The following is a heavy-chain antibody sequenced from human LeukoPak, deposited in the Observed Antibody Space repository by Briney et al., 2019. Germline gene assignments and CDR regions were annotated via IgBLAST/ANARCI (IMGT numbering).Heavy chain of an antibody. Sequence: GESLKISCKGSEYSFASYWIAWVRQMPGKGLEWMGIIYPSDSDTRYSPSFQGRVTTSADKSISTAYLQWSSLKASDTAMYYCARRGAMETIDYWGQGTLVTVSS. CDR2: IYPSDSDT. CDR1: EYSFASYW. CDR3: ARRGAMETIDY. V-gene: IGHV5-51*01. J-gene: IGHJ4*02. D-gene: IGHD5-18*01.